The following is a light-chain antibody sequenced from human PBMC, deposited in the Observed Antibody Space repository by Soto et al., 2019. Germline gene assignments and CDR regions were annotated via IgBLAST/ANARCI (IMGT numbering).Light chain of an antibody. CDR3: QQYSTPLFT. J-gene: IGKJ3*01. CDR1: QRFTNKF. Sequence: IVLTQSPGTLSLSPGERATLSCGARQRFTNKFLAWYQQTPGQAPRLLIYGASIRATAVPHRFSGSGSGTDFTVTISTLEPGDFAVYYCQQYSTPLFTLDPGTKVAIK. V-gene: IGKV3-20*01. CDR2: GAS.